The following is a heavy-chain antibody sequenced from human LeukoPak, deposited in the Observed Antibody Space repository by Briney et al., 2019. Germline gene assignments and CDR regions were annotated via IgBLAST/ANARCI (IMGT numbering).Heavy chain of an antibody. CDR3: AREERDSTSYVVGDY. Sequence: PSETLSLTRAVSDDSFSSHYWTWIRQPPGKGLEWIGYISYIGSTNYNPSLKSRVTISIDTSKNQFSLKLSSVTAADTAVYYCAREERDSTSYVVGDYWGQGTLVTVSS. CDR2: ISYIGST. D-gene: IGHD6-13*01. J-gene: IGHJ4*02. CDR1: DDSFSSHY. V-gene: IGHV4-59*11.